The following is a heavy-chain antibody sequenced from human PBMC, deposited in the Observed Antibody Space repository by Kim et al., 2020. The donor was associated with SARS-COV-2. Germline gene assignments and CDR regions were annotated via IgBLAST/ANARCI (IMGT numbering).Heavy chain of an antibody. D-gene: IGHD3-10*01. CDR2: INTDGSTA. CDR3: ARTLTASFDAFDV. V-gene: IGHV3-74*01. J-gene: IGHJ3*01. Sequence: GGSLRLSCEASGFTFTNYWMHWVRQAPGKGLVWVSRINTDGSTANGADSVKGRFTISRDNAKNTVYLQLNSLSAEDTAVYYCARTLTASFDAFDVWDQGTILTVSS. CDR1: GFTFTNYW.